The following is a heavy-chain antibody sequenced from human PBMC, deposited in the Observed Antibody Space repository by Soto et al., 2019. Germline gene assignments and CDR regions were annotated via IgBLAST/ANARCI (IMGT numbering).Heavy chain of an antibody. CDR2: IYYSGST. Sequence: QVQLQESGPGLLKPSQTLSLTCTVSGGSISSGGYYWSWIRQHPGKGLEWIGYIYYSGSTYYNPSLKSRVTISVDTSKNQFSLKLSSVTAADTAVYYCARESTPGYCSSTSCSPGMYYFDYWGQGTLVTVSS. J-gene: IGHJ4*02. CDR3: ARESTPGYCSSTSCSPGMYYFDY. CDR1: GGSISSGGYY. V-gene: IGHV4-31*03. D-gene: IGHD2-2*01.